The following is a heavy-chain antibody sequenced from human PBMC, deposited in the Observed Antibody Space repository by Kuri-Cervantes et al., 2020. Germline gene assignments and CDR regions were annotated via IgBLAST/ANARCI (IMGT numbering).Heavy chain of an antibody. Sequence: VKVSCKASGYTFTSSYMHWVRQAPGQGLEWMGIINPSGGSTSYAQKFQGRVTMTRDTSTSTVYMELSSLRSEDTAVYYCAKSYGDSSSWYLVLSSSAFDIWGQGTMVTVSS. CDR1: GYTFTSSY. V-gene: IGHV1-46*01. J-gene: IGHJ3*02. D-gene: IGHD6-13*01. CDR2: INPSGGST. CDR3: AKSYGDSSSWYLVLSSSAFDI.